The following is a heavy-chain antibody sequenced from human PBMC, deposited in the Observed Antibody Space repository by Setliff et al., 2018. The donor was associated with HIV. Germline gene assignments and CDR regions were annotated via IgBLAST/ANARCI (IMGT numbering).Heavy chain of an antibody. V-gene: IGHV3-48*03. CDR1: GFTFSSYE. D-gene: IGHD2-2*01. CDR2: ISSTRQTI. J-gene: IGHJ6*03. Sequence: GGSLRLSCAASGFTFSSYEMNWVRQAPGKGLEWLSFISSTRQTIYYADSVKGRFTVSRDNAKSSLYLQMNSLRAEYTAVYYCARELQLHTPPYCYYIDVWGKGTTVTVSS. CDR3: ARELQLHTPPYCYYIDV.